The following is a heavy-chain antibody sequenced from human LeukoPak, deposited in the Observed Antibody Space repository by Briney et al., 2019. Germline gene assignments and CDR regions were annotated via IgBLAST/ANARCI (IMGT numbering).Heavy chain of an antibody. J-gene: IGHJ4*02. CDR2: ISSSSSYI. V-gene: IGHV3-21*01. CDR3: ARAVGATSNFDY. Sequence: GGSLRLSCVASGFTFSSYSMTWVRQAPGKGLEWVSSISSSSSYIYYADSVKGRFTISRDNAKNSPYLQMNSLRAEDTAVYYCARAVGATSNFDYWGQGTLVTVSS. CDR1: GFTFSSYS. D-gene: IGHD1-26*01.